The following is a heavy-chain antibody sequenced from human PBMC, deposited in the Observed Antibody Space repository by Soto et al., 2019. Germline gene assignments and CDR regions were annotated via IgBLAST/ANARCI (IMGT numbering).Heavy chain of an antibody. D-gene: IGHD3-3*01. CDR3: AHRVLRTVFGLVTTTAIYFDF. J-gene: IGHJ4*02. Sequence: QITLNESGPTQVKPRQTLTLTCTFSGFSLTTSGVGVVWIRQSPGQAPEWLALIYWDDDKRYSPSLKSRLTITKDTSKNQVVLTMADLDPADTATYYCAHRVLRTVFGLVTTTAIYFDFWGQGTPVAVSS. CDR1: GFSLTTSGVG. V-gene: IGHV2-5*02. CDR2: IYWDDDK.